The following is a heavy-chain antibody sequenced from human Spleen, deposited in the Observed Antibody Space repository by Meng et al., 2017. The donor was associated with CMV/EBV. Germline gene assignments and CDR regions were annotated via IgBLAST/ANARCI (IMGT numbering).Heavy chain of an antibody. Sequence: ASVKVSCKASGYTFIGYYMYWVRQAPGQGLEWMGWINPNSGGTSSAQKCQGRLTMTRDTSINTAYMELSRLRSDDTAVYYCARGLGCSSANCNFYYGVDVWGQGTTVTVS. CDR1: GYTFIGYY. D-gene: IGHD2-2*01. J-gene: IGHJ6*02. CDR2: INPNSGGT. V-gene: IGHV1-2*02. CDR3: ARGLGCSSANCNFYYGVDV.